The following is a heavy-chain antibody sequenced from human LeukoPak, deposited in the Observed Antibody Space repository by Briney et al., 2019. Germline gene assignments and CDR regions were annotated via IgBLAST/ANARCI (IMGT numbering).Heavy chain of an antibody. CDR2: INHSGST. J-gene: IGHJ2*01. Sequence: SETLSLTCAVYGGSFSGYYWSWIRQPPGKGLEWIGEINHSGSTNYNPSLKSRVTISVDTSKNQFSLKLSSVTAADTAVYYCARAPIPYYYDSSGYRYFDLWGRGTLVTVSS. V-gene: IGHV4-34*01. D-gene: IGHD3-22*01. CDR1: GGSFSGYY. CDR3: ARAPIPYYYDSSGYRYFDL.